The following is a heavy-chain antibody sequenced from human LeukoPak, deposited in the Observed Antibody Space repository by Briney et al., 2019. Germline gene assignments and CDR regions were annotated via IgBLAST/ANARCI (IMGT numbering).Heavy chain of an antibody. CDR2: IYYSGST. Sequence: SETLSLTCTVSGGSISSGDYYWSWIRQPPGKGLEWIGYIYYSGSTYYNPSLKSRVTISVDTSKNQFSLKLSSVTAADTAVYYCARIAAAGRPFDYWGQGTLVTVSS. V-gene: IGHV4-30-4*02. CDR1: GGSISSGDYY. D-gene: IGHD6-13*01. J-gene: IGHJ4*02. CDR3: ARIAAAGRPFDY.